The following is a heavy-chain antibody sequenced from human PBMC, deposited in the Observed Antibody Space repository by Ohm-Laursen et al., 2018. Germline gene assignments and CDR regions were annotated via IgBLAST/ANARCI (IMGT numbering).Heavy chain of an antibody. CDR2: ISGSGSRT. J-gene: IGHJ3*02. D-gene: IGHD2-15*01. CDR1: GFTLNYAW. Sequence: SLRLSCAASGFTLNYAWMNWVRQAPGKGLEWVSGISGSGSRTYYADSVKGRFTISRDNSKNTVHLQMNSLRAEDTAVYYCAKVYYCSGGSCYSWELTNGFDIWGQGTMVTVSS. V-gene: IGHV3-23*01. CDR3: AKVYYCSGGSCYSWELTNGFDI.